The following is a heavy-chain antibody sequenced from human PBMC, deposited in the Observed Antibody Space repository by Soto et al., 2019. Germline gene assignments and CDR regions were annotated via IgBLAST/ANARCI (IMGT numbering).Heavy chain of an antibody. Sequence: EVHLVESGGGLVQTGGSLRLSCAIFESTVSRDWMNWVRQAPGKGLEWVAHINQDGSEKYYVDSVKGRFTISRDNAKNSLYLQMTRLRPADPAMYYGSGGVGDAFGGQGTLVTVSS. V-gene: IGHV3-7*04. CDR3: SGGVGDAF. CDR1: ESTVSRDW. D-gene: IGHD3-16*01. CDR2: INQDGSEK. J-gene: IGHJ4*02.